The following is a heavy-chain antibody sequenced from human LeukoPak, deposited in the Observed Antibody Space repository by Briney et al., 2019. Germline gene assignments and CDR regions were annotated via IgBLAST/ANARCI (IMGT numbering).Heavy chain of an antibody. CDR2: IIPIFGTA. CDR1: GGTFSSYA. V-gene: IGHV1-69*13. D-gene: IGHD3-3*01. Sequence: SVKVSCKASGGTFSSYAISWVRQAPGQGLEWMGGIIPIFGTANYAQKFQGRVTITADESTSAAYMELSSLRSEDTAVYYCARNMGSGYFPFDYWGQGTLVTVSS. CDR3: ARNMGSGYFPFDY. J-gene: IGHJ4*02.